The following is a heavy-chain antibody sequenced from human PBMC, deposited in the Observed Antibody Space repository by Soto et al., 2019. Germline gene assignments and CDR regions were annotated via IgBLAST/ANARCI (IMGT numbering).Heavy chain of an antibody. J-gene: IGHJ6*02. D-gene: IGHD3-3*01. CDR3: ARDASYYSLWSGYYPSRNGMDV. CDR1: GFTFSSFG. Sequence: QPGGSLRLSCAASGFTFSSFGMHWVRQAPGKGLEWVSLIWYDGSKKSYGDSVKGRFTISRDNSRNTVYLQMNNLRADDTAVYYCARDASYYSLWSGYYPSRNGMDVWGQGTTVTVSS. V-gene: IGHV3-33*01. CDR2: IWYDGSKK.